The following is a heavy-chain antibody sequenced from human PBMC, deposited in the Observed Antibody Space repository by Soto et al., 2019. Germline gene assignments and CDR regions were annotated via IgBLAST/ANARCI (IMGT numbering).Heavy chain of an antibody. CDR1: GLTFINYD. D-gene: IGHD3-22*01. V-gene: IGHV3-23*01. CDR3: ANRNYYHNRGYTHPYFVF. J-gene: IGHJ4*02. CDR2: ISGSGGST. Sequence: GGSLRLSCAASGLTFINYDMSWVRQAPGKGLEWVSAISGSGGSTYYADSVKGRFTISRDNSKNTLYLQMNSLRAEDTAVYYCANRNYYHNRGYTHPYFVFWGQGTLVTVYS.